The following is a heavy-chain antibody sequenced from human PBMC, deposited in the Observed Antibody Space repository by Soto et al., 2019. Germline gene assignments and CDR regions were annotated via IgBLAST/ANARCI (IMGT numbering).Heavy chain of an antibody. J-gene: IGHJ6*03. D-gene: IGHD6-13*01. CDR3: ARGPGSWYYYYMDV. Sequence: QVQLVQSGAEVKKLGASVKVSCKASGYTFTSYDSNWVRQATGQGLEWMGWMNPNSGNTGYAQKFQGRVTMTRNTSISTAYMELSSLRSEDTAVYYCARGPGSWYYYYMDVWGKGTPVTVSS. V-gene: IGHV1-8*01. CDR2: MNPNSGNT. CDR1: GYTFTSYD.